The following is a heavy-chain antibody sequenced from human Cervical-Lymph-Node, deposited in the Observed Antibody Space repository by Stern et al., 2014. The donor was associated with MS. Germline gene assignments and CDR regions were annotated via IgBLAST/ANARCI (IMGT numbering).Heavy chain of an antibody. J-gene: IGHJ3*02. CDR3: ARELAPAGAFDI. CDR1: GGTFSNYT. CDR2: IIPIFGTA. Sequence: QMQLVQSGAEVKKPGSSVKVSCKASGGTFSNYTISWVRQAPGQGLEWMGGIIPIFGTADYAQKFQGRVTITADESTSTAYMELSSLRSEDTAVYYCARELAPAGAFDIWGQGTMVTVSS. V-gene: IGHV1-69*01.